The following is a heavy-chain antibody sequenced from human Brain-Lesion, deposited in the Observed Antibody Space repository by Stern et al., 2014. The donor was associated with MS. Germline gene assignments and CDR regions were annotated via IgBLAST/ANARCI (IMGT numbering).Heavy chain of an antibody. J-gene: IGHJ5*01. Sequence: EVQLVQSGGGLVQPGGSLRLSCAASGFTFSNYWMHWVRQAPGKGLVWVSRVNNDGRRTSYADSVKGRFTMSRDNAKNTLCLQMNSLRVEDTAIYYCARGERWFDSWGQGTLVTVSS. D-gene: IGHD3-10*01. CDR2: VNNDGRRT. CDR1: GFTFSNYW. V-gene: IGHV3-74*02. CDR3: ARGERWFDS.